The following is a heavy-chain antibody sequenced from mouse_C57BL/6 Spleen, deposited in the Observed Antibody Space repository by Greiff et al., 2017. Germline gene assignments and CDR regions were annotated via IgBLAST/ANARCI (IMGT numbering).Heavy chain of an antibody. D-gene: IGHD2-1*01. Sequence: EVQLQQSGAELVRPGASVKLSCTASGFNIKDYYMHWVKQRPEQGLEWIGRIDPEDGDTESAPKFQGKATMTADTSSNTAYLQLSSLTSEDTAVYYCTTYPIHYGNPRAMDYWGQGTSVTVSS. CDR3: TTYPIHYGNPRAMDY. V-gene: IGHV14-1*01. CDR2: IDPEDGDT. CDR1: GFNIKDYY. J-gene: IGHJ4*01.